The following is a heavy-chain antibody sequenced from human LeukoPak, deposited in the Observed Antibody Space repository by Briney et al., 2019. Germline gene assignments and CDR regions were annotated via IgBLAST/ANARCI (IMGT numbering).Heavy chain of an antibody. J-gene: IGHJ3*02. CDR1: GFTFSSYW. D-gene: IGHD3-9*01. CDR3: ARIYDILTSLAGPTWFDI. CDR2: IKQDGSEK. Sequence: GGSLRLSCAASGFTFSSYWMSWVRQAPGKGLEWVANIKQDGSEKYYVDSVKGRFTISRDNAKNSLYLQMNSLRAEDTAVYYCARIYDILTSLAGPTWFDIWGQGTMVTVSS. V-gene: IGHV3-7*01.